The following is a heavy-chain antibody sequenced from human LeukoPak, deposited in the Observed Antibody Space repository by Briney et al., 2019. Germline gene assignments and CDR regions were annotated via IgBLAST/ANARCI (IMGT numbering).Heavy chain of an antibody. D-gene: IGHD4-17*01. J-gene: IGHJ6*02. Sequence: GRSLRLSCAASGFTFSSYSMNWVRQAPGKGLEWVSAISGSGGSTYYADSVKGRFTISRDNSKNTLYLQMNSLRAEDTAVYYCAKDQGEYGDYGMDVWGQGTTVTVSS. CDR3: AKDQGEYGDYGMDV. CDR1: GFTFSSYS. CDR2: ISGSGGST. V-gene: IGHV3-23*01.